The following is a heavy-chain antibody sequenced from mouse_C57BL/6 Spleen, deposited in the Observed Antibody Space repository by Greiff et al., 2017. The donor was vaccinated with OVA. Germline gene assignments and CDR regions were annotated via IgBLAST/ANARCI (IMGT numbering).Heavy chain of an antibody. CDR3: ARSRGSSYGGYFDY. CDR1: GSTFTDYY. Sequence: VQLQQSGAELVRPGASVKLSCKASGSTFTDYYINWVKQRPGQGLEWIARLYPGSGNTYYNEKFKGKATLTAEKSSSTAYMQLSSLTSEDSAVYFCARSRGSSYGGYFDYWGQGTTLTVSS. V-gene: IGHV1-76*01. CDR2: LYPGSGNT. D-gene: IGHD1-1*01. J-gene: IGHJ2*01.